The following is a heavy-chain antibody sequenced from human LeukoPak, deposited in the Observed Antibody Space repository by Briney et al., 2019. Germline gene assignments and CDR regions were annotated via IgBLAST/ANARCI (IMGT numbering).Heavy chain of an antibody. J-gene: IGHJ5*02. CDR2: IYYSGST. Sequence: PSETLSLTCTVSGGSISSSSYYWGWIRQPPGKGLEWIGSIYYSGSTYYNPSLKSRVTISVDTSKNQFSLKLSSVTAADTAVYYCARVSQYCSGGSCYLGYNWFDPWGQGTLVTVSS. CDR1: GGSISSSSYY. CDR3: ARVSQYCSGGSCYLGYNWFDP. V-gene: IGHV4-39*07. D-gene: IGHD2-15*01.